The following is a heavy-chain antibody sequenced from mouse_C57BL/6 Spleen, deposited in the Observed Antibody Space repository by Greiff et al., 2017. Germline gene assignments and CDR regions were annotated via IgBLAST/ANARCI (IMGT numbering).Heavy chain of an antibody. J-gene: IGHJ3*01. CDR1: GYTFTSYW. Sequence: QVQLQQPGAELVKPGASVQLSCKASGYTFTSYWMHWVKQRPGQGLEWIGMIHPNSGSTNYNEKFKSKATLTVDKSSSTAYMQLSSLTSEDSAVYYCARSSTVVAPGFAYWGQGTLVTVSA. CDR3: ARSSTVVAPGFAY. V-gene: IGHV1-64*01. D-gene: IGHD1-1*01. CDR2: IHPNSGST.